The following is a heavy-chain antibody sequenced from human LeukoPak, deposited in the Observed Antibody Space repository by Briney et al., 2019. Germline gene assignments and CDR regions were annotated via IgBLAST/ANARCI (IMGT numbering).Heavy chain of an antibody. J-gene: IGHJ4*02. Sequence: PGGSLRLSCAASGFTFSDYFMSWVRQAPGKGLEWVSVIYSGGSTYYADSVKGRFTISRDNSKNTLYLQMNSLRAEDTAVYYCARDIQRAVVWGQGTLVTVSS. CDR1: GFTFSDYF. V-gene: IGHV3-66*01. CDR3: ARDIQRAVV. D-gene: IGHD5-18*01. CDR2: IYSGGST.